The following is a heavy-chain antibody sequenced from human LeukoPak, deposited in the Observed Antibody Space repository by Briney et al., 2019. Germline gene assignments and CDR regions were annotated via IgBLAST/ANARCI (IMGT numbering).Heavy chain of an antibody. D-gene: IGHD3-3*01. CDR1: GVTFSSYW. Sequence: PGGSLRLSCAASGVTFSSYWMHWVRQAPGKGLVWVSRINSDGSSTSYADSVKGRFTISRDNAKNTLYLQMNSLRAEDTAVYYCARARYYDFWGGYLFDYWGQGTLVTVSS. CDR3: ARARYYDFWGGYLFDY. J-gene: IGHJ4*02. V-gene: IGHV3-74*01. CDR2: INSDGSST.